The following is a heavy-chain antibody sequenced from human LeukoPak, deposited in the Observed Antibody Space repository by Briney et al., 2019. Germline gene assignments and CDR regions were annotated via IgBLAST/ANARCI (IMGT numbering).Heavy chain of an antibody. D-gene: IGHD1-26*01. Sequence: SQTLSLTRTVSGGSISSHYWSWIRQPPGKGLEWIGYIYYSGRTNYNPSLKSRVPISVDTSKNQFSLKLSSVTAADTAVYYCAGGSGNGPFWYWGQGTLVTVSS. CDR1: GGSISSHY. CDR3: AGGSGNGPFWY. CDR2: IYYSGRT. V-gene: IGHV4-59*11. J-gene: IGHJ4*02.